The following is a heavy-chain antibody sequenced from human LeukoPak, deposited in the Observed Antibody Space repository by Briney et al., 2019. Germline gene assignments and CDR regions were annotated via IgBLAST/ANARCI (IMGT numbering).Heavy chain of an antibody. CDR1: GFTFNRFA. J-gene: IGHJ4*02. V-gene: IGHV3-23*01. Sequence: GGSRRLSCSASGFTFNRFAMTWVRQLPGRGLEWVSSISGNGHQTYYADSVKGRFSVSRDNSKNILYLQMDSLRADDSALYYCAKDANYYDSSGYLIPFDYWGQGTLVTVSS. CDR3: AKDANYYDSSGYLIPFDY. CDR2: ISGNGHQT. D-gene: IGHD3-22*01.